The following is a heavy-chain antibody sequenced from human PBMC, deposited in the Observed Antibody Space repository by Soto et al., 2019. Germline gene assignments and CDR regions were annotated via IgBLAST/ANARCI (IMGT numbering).Heavy chain of an antibody. J-gene: IGHJ5*02. Sequence: YWSGWIRQPPGKGLEWIGEINHSGSTNYNPSLKSRVTISVDTSKNQFSLKLSSVTAADTAVYYCARFHHIAAAESDWFDPWGQGTLVTVSS. D-gene: IGHD6-13*01. CDR3: ARFHHIAAAESDWFDP. CDR2: INHSGST. V-gene: IGHV4-34*01. CDR1: Y.